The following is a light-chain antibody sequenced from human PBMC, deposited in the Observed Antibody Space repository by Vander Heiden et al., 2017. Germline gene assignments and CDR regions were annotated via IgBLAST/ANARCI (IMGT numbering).Light chain of an antibody. V-gene: IGLV2-14*01. CDR3: SSYSSSTTNVV. CDR1: SSDIGGYNY. CDR2: DVS. Sequence: QPALTQPASVSGPARHSITTSCTGTSSDIGGYNYVSWYQQHPGKAPKLIIYDVSNRPSGVSNRFSGSKSGDTASLAISGLQAEDEADYYCSSYSSSTTNVVFGGGTKLTVL. J-gene: IGLJ2*01.